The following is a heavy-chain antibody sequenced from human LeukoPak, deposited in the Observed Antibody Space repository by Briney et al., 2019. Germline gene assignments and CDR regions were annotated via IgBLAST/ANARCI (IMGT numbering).Heavy chain of an antibody. CDR3: TTWGSGLGRYYNMDV. V-gene: IGHV3-15*01. CDR2: IKSKSDGGTT. J-gene: IGHJ6*03. CDR1: GFTFSDAW. Sequence: PGGSPRLSCAASGFTFSDAWMNWVRQAPGKGLEWVGRIKSKSDGGTTDYAAPVKGRFTISRDDSKNTLYLQMNSLKTEDTAVYYCTTWGSGLGRYYNMDVWGQGTTVTVSS. D-gene: IGHD3-10*01.